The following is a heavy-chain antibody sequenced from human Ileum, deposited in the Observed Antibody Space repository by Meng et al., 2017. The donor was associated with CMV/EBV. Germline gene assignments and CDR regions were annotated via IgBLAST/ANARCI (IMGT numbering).Heavy chain of an antibody. Sequence: SGFTFSTDSMNWVRQAPGKGLEWVSSISSTSTYIYYADSVKGRFTISRDNAKNSVYLQMNSLRAEDTAVYYCARDFCSGDCYAFFDFWGQGSLVTVSS. CDR3: ARDFCSGDCYAFFDF. CDR1: GFTFSTDS. CDR2: ISSTSTYI. V-gene: IGHV3-21*01. D-gene: IGHD2-21*01. J-gene: IGHJ4*02.